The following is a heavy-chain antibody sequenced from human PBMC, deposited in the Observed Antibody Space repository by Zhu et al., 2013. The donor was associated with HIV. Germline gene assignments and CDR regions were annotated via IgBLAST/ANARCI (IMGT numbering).Heavy chain of an antibody. D-gene: IGHD2-2*01. Sequence: QVQLVQSGAEVKKPGASVKVSCKTSGYTFTNYFMHWVRQAPGQGLEWMGIISPSDGTISYAQKFQDRITMTRDTATGTVYTELSSLRSEDTAVHYCARAGATYCSSSSCYADYWAREPWVTVSS. CDR2: ISPSDGTI. J-gene: IGHJ4*02. CDR1: GYTFTNYF. CDR3: ARAGATYCSSSSCYADY. V-gene: IGHV1-46*01.